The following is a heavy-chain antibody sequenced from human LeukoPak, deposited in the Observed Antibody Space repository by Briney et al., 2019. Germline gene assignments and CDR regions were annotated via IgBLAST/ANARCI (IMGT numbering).Heavy chain of an antibody. D-gene: IGHD3-9*01. CDR1: GFSFTDYP. CDR3: ADGQRYAFDY. J-gene: IGHJ4*02. V-gene: IGHV3-48*02. CDR2: IRTTAEGAKYA. Sequence: WGSLRLSCATSGFSFTDYPMNWVRQAPGKWLEWISNIRTTAEGAKYAYYADSVKGRVTISRDDGKNTLYLHMNSLRDDDTLLYYGADGQRYAFDYWGQGILVTVSS.